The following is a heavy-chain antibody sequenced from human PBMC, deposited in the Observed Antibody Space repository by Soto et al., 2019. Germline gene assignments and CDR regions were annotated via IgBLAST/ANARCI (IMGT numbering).Heavy chain of an antibody. D-gene: IGHD4-4*01. V-gene: IGHV3-23*01. CDR3: AKDGTVTTLY. Sequence: GGSLRLSCAASGFTFSAYVMSWVRQAPGKGLEWVSSITSSGGGTYYADSVKGRFTISRDNSKNTLYLQMNSLRAEDTAVYYCAKDGTVTTLYWGQGTLVTVSS. CDR1: GFTFSAYV. CDR2: ITSSGGGT. J-gene: IGHJ4*02.